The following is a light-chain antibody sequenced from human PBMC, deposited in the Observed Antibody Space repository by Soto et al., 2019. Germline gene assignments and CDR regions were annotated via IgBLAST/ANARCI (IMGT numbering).Light chain of an antibody. CDR1: SSDIGGYNY. Sequence: QSALTQPPSASGSPGQSVTISCTGTSSDIGGYNYVSWYQQHPDKAPKLMIYEVTQRPSGVPDRFSGSKSGNTASLTVSGLQAEDDADYYCGSRTADNHLVVFGGGTKLTVL. CDR2: EVT. CDR3: GSRTADNHLVV. J-gene: IGLJ3*02. V-gene: IGLV2-8*01.